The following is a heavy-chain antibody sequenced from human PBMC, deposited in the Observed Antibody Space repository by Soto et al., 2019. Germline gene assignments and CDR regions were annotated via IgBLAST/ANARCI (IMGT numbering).Heavy chain of an antibody. J-gene: IGHJ5*02. CDR1: GASLTSGLYF. CDR3: ASEYSSSSWFDP. V-gene: IGHV4-39*02. CDR2: ISYSGTT. D-gene: IGHD6-6*01. Sequence: PSETLSLTCSVSGASLTSGLYFWVWILHTPGKGLEWIGSISYSGTTYSNPSLKSRLTMSLDTSKNHFSLKLTSVTAADTAVYYCASEYSSSSWFDPWGQGALVTVS.